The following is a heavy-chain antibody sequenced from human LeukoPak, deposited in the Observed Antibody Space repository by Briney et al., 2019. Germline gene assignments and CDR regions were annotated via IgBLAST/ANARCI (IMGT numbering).Heavy chain of an antibody. Sequence: SQTLSLTCAVSGGSISSGGYSWSWIRQPPGNGLEWIGYIYYSGSTNYNPSLKSRVTISVDTSKNQFSLKLSSVTAADTAVYYCARQSRDGYHEDYLDYWGQGTLVTVSS. CDR1: GGSISSGGYS. V-gene: IGHV4-30-4*07. D-gene: IGHD5-24*01. CDR3: ARQSRDGYHEDYLDY. J-gene: IGHJ4*02. CDR2: IYYSGST.